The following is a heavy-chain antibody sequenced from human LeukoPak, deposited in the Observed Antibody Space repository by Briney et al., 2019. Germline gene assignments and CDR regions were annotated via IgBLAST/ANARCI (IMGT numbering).Heavy chain of an antibody. CDR2: ISAYNGNT. CDR3: ARIVAAAADYYYMDV. V-gene: IGHV1-18*01. D-gene: IGHD6-13*01. CDR1: GYTFTSYG. Sequence: GASVKVSCKASGYTFTSYGISWVRQAPGQGLEWMGWISAYNGNTNYAQKLQGRVTMTTDTSTSTAYMELRSLRSDDTAVYYCARIVAAAADYYYMDVWGKGTTVTVSS. J-gene: IGHJ6*03.